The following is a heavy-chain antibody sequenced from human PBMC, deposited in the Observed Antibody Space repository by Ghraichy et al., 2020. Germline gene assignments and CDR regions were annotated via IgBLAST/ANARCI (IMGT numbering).Heavy chain of an antibody. CDR1: GGSISSGGYY. CDR2: IYYSGST. D-gene: IGHD5-18*01. J-gene: IGHJ5*02. CDR3: ARDRRDTAMVPQYNWFDP. V-gene: IGHV4-31*03. Sequence: SETLSLTCTVSGGSISSGGYYWSWIRQHPGKGLEWIGYIYYSGSTYYNPSLKSRVTISVDTSKNQFSLKLSSVTAADTAVYYCARDRRDTAMVPQYNWFDPWGQGTLVTVSS.